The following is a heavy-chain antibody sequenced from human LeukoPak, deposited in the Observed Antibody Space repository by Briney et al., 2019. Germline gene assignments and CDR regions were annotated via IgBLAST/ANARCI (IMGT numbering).Heavy chain of an antibody. V-gene: IGHV3-23*01. D-gene: IGHD3-10*01. CDR1: GFTFNNYA. CDR2: ISGTGGST. J-gene: IGHJ4*02. CDR3: AKSGSLNMVRGDDY. Sequence: GGSLRLSCAASGFTFNNYALGWVRQAPGKGLEWVSAISGTGGSTYYADSVKGRFTISRDNSKNTLYLLMNSLRDEDTALYYCAKSGSLNMVRGDDYWGQGTLVTVSS.